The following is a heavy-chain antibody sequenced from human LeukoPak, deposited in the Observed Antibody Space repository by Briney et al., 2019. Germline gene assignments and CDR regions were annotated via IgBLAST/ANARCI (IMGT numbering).Heavy chain of an antibody. CDR1: GFTFSSND. D-gene: IGHD2-15*01. Sequence: PGGSLRLSCAASGFTFSSNDMHWVRQAPGKGLEWVAVIWHDGNNKYYADSVKGRFTISRDSPKNTLYLQMNSLRAEDTAVYYCAKSEQRYCSGGSCPLSAFDIWGQGTMVTVSS. CDR3: AKSEQRYCSGGSCPLSAFDI. CDR2: IWHDGNNK. J-gene: IGHJ3*02. V-gene: IGHV3-33*06.